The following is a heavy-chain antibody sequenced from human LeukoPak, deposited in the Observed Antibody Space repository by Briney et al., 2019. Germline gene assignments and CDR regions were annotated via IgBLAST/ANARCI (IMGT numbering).Heavy chain of an antibody. J-gene: IGHJ4*02. V-gene: IGHV3-23*01. Sequence: PGGSLRLSCAASGFTFSSYAMSWVRQAPGKGLEWVSAISGSGGSTYYADSVKGRFTISRDNSKNTLYLQMNSLRAEDAAVYYCAKSLNSGSYPGAFDYWGQGTLVTVSS. D-gene: IGHD1-26*01. CDR1: GFTFSSYA. CDR2: ISGSGGST. CDR3: AKSLNSGSYPGAFDY.